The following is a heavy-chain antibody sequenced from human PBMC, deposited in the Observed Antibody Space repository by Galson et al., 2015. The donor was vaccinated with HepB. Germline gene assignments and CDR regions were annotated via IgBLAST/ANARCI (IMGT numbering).Heavy chain of an antibody. Sequence: QSGAEVKKPGASVKVSCTASGYTFTSYGISWVRQAPGQGLEWMGWISAYNGNTNYAQKLQGRVTMTTDTSTSTAYMELRSLRSDDTAVYYCARDTSLYDYVWGSPIDYWGQGTWSPSP. V-gene: IGHV1-18*01. D-gene: IGHD3-16*01. J-gene: IGHJ4*02. CDR2: ISAYNGNT. CDR1: GYTFTSYG. CDR3: ARDTSLYDYVWGSPIDY.